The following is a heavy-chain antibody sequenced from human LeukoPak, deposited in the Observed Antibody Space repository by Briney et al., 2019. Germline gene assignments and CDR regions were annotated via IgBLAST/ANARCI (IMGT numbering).Heavy chain of an antibody. CDR2: IYHSGST. CDR1: GGPISSSSYY. J-gene: IGHJ4*02. Sequence: SETLSLTCTVSGGPISSSSYYWGWIRQPPGKGLEWIGSIYHSGSTYYNPSLKSRVTISVDTSKNQFSLKLSSVTAADTAVYYCARGGGGLWSFDYWGQGTLVTVSS. CDR3: ARGGGGLWSFDY. V-gene: IGHV4-39*01. D-gene: IGHD2-21*01.